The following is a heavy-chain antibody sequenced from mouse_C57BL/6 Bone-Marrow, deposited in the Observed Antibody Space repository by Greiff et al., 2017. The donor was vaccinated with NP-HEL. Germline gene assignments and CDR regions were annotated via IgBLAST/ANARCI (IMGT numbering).Heavy chain of an antibody. CDR2: IDPSDSET. D-gene: IGHD4-1*01. Sequence: QVHVKQPGAELVRPGSSVKLSCKASGYTFTSYWMHWVKQRPIQGLEWIGNIDPSDSETHYNQKFKDKATLTVDKSSSTAYMQLSSLTSEDSAVYYCAREGTGDYAMDYWGQGTSVTVSS. J-gene: IGHJ4*01. CDR3: AREGTGDYAMDY. V-gene: IGHV1-52*01. CDR1: GYTFTSYW.